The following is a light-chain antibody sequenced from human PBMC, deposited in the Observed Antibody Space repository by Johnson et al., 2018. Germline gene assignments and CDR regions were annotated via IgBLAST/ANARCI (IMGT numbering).Light chain of an antibody. J-gene: IGLJ1*01. Sequence: QSVLTQPPSVSAAPGQKVTISCSGSSSNIGNNYVSWYQQLPGTAPKLLIYENNKRPSGIPDRFSGSKSGTSDTLGITGLQTGDEADYYCGTWGSSLSAGNVFGTGTKVTVL. CDR1: SSNIGNNY. V-gene: IGLV1-51*02. CDR3: GTWGSSLSAGNV. CDR2: ENN.